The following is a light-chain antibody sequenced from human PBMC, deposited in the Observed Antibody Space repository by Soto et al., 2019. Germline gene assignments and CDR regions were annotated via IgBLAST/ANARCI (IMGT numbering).Light chain of an antibody. CDR2: GAS. CDR3: QQYGSSPIT. J-gene: IGKJ5*01. CDR1: HSVSSY. V-gene: IGKV3-20*01. Sequence: EIVLSQSPATLSLSPGERATLSCRASHSVSSYLAWYQQKPGQAPRLLIHGASNRATGIPARFSGSGSGTDFTLTTSRLEPEDVSVYYCQQYGSSPITFGQGTRLEIK.